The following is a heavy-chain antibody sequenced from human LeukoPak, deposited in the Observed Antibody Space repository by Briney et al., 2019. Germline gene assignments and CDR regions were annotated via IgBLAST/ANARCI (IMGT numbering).Heavy chain of an antibody. CDR2: INPNSGGT. Sequence: ASVKVSCKASGYTLTGYYMHWVRQAPGQGLEWMGRINPNSGGTNYAQKFQARVTMTRDTSISTAYMELSRLRSDDTAVYYCARGEQQLVAQAFDIWGQGTMVTVSS. J-gene: IGHJ3*02. CDR3: ARGEQQLVAQAFDI. V-gene: IGHV1-2*06. CDR1: GYTLTGYY. D-gene: IGHD6-13*01.